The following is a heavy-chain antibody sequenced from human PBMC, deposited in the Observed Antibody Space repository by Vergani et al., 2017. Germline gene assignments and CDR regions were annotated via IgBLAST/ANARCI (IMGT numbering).Heavy chain of an antibody. Sequence: QVQLVQSGAEVKKPGASVKVSCKASGYTFTSYGISWVRQAPGQGLEWMGWISAYNGNTNYAQKLQGRVTMTTDTSTSTAYMELRSLRSNDSAVYYCARAKDCGGDCYTGAFDIWGQGTMVTVSS. CDR2: ISAYNGNT. V-gene: IGHV1-18*01. J-gene: IGHJ3*02. D-gene: IGHD2-21*02. CDR1: GYTFTSYG. CDR3: ARAKDCGGDCYTGAFDI.